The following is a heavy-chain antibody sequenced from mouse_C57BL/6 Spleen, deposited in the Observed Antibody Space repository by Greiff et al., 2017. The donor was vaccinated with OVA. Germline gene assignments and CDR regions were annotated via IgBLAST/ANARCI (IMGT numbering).Heavy chain of an antibody. J-gene: IGHJ3*01. D-gene: IGHD2-3*01. Sequence: EVKLQESGPGLVKPSQSLSLTCSVTGYSITSGYYWNWIRQFPGNKLEWMGYISYDGSNNYNPSLKNRISITRDTSKNQFFLKLNSVTTEDTATYYCARDVRDGYPSFAYWGKGLWSLSLQ. CDR1: GYSITSGYY. V-gene: IGHV3-6*01. CDR3: ARDVRDGYPSFAY. CDR2: ISYDGSN.